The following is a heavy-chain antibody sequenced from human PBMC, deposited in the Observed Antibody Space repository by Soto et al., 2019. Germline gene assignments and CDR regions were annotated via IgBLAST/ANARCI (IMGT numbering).Heavy chain of an antibody. CDR2: IIPIFGTA. D-gene: IGHD2-15*01. J-gene: IGHJ5*02. CDR1: GGTFSSYA. CDR3: ARELGVARPRLYCSGGSCYYNWFDP. Sequence: SVTVSCKASGGTFSSYAISWVRQAPGQGLEWMGGIIPIFGTANYAQKFQGRVTITADESTSTAYMELSSLRSEDTAVYYCARELGVARPRLYCSGGSCYYNWFDPWGQGTLVTVSS. V-gene: IGHV1-69*01.